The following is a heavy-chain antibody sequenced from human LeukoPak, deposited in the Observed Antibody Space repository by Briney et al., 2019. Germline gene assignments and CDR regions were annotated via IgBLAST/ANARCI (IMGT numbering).Heavy chain of an antibody. Sequence: GASVKVSCKASGYTFNAFFIHWVRQAPGQGLEWLGWINPHSGDTTYAQNFQVRVTMTRDTSISTIYMEVTSLISDDTAIYYCARAYANYGDYWGQGTLVTVSS. CDR3: ARAYANYGDY. V-gene: IGHV1-2*02. D-gene: IGHD3-10*01. CDR1: GYTFNAFF. J-gene: IGHJ4*02. CDR2: INPHSGDT.